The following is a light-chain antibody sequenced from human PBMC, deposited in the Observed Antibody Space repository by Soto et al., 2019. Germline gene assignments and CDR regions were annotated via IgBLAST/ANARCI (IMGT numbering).Light chain of an antibody. CDR1: SSDIGGYDY. CDR3: TSFTSSSTQV. CDR2: EVS. V-gene: IGLV2-14*01. J-gene: IGLJ1*01. Sequence: QSALTQPASVSGSRGQSITISCTGTSSDIGGYDYVSWYQQHPGKAPKLMIFEVSDRPSGVSDRFSGSKSGSTASLTISGLQAEDEADYFCTSFTSSSTQVFGTGTKLTVL.